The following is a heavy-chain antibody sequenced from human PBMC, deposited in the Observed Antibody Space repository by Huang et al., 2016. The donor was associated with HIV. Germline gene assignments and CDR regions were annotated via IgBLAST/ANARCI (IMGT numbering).Heavy chain of an antibody. CDR3: VTKTAGMDI. V-gene: IGHV3-7*01. CDR2: IKQDETEK. Sequence: VESGGRSVQPGGSIRLSCGGSTFTFGAYWMSWVRQPPGKGLEWVANIKQDETEKYYVDSVKGRFNISRDNAKKVLFLEMDALRVEDTAIYFCVTKTAGMDIWGQGTTVIVSS. CDR1: TFTFGAYW. J-gene: IGHJ6*02.